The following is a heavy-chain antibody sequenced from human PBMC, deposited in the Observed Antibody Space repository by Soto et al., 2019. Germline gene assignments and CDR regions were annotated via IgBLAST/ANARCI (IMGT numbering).Heavy chain of an antibody. Sequence: WESLKISCNGSGYVFTSYWMGWGRPMPEKGLAWFGVIYPGDSDARYRPSFQSQVTTPRDKSCSTAYLQWSTLKASDPAMFHWARAHGGGSFEPDALDIWGKGRMGTIAS. CDR3: ARAHGGGSFEPDALDI. V-gene: IGHV5-51*01. CDR2: IYPGDSDA. CDR1: GYVFTSYW. D-gene: IGHD1-26*01. J-gene: IGHJ3*02.